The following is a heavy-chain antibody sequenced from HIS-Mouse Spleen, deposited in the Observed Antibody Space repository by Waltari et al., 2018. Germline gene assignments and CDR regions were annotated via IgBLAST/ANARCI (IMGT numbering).Heavy chain of an antibody. CDR2: IYYSGNT. CDR3: AREIPYSSSWYDWYFDL. Sequence: QLQLQESGPGLVKPSETLSLTCTVSGGSISSSSYYWGWIRQPPGKGLEWIGSIYYSGNTYYSPSLKSRVTISVDTSKNQFSLKLSAVTAAATAVYYCAREIPYSSSWYDWYFDLWGRGTLVTVSS. V-gene: IGHV4-39*07. CDR1: GGSISSSSYY. D-gene: IGHD6-13*01. J-gene: IGHJ2*01.